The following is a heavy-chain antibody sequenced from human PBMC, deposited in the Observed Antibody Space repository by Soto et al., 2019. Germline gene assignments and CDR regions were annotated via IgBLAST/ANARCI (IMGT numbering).Heavy chain of an antibody. V-gene: IGHV3-30*18. CDR1: GFTFKNYG. Sequence: QVQLMESGGGVVQPGASLRLSCAASGFTFKNYGIHWVRQAPGKGLEWVAVVSYDGNKKYYGESVKGRFIISRDNSKTSVFLQITSLRPEDTAVYYCAKDRSLGYCSGGDCYYYYGMDVWGRGTTVTVSS. CDR2: VSYDGNKK. J-gene: IGHJ6*02. D-gene: IGHD2-15*01. CDR3: AKDRSLGYCSGGDCYYYYGMDV.